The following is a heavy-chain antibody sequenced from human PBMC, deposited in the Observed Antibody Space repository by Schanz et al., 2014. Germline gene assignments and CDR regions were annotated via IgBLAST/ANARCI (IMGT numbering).Heavy chain of an antibody. CDR1: TFTFDHYA. CDR2: ISGSGGST. CDR3: AKGRFGELSAFDI. Sequence: EVQLVESGGGLVKPGGSLRLSCSASTFTFDHYAMSWVRQAPGKGLEWVSAISGSGGSTYYADSVKGRFTISRDNSKNTLYLQMNSLRAEDTAVYYCAKGRFGELSAFDIWGQGTMVTVSS. J-gene: IGHJ3*02. V-gene: IGHV3-23*04. D-gene: IGHD3-10*01.